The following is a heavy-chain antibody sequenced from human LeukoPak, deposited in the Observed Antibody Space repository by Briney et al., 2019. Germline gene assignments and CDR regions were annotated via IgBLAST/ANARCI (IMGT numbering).Heavy chain of an antibody. J-gene: IGHJ5*02. CDR3: ARDSYSWFDP. V-gene: IGHV4-59*01. CDR1: GGAIRSDD. CDR2: IYYSGST. Sequence: SETLSLTGTGPGGAIRSDDWSWIRQPPGKGLEWIGYIYYSGSTSYNPSLKSRVTISVDTSKNQFSLKLRSVTAADTAVYSCARDSYSWFDPWGQGTLVTVSS.